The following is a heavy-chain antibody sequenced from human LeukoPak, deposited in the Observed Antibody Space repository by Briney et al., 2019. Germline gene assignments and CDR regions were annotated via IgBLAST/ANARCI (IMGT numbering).Heavy chain of an antibody. Sequence: KPSETLSLTCTVSGGSISNYYWSWIRQPPGKGLEWIGYIYYSGSTSYNPSLKRRVTISVDTSNNQFSLKLSSVTAADTALYYCVRSGYYHSGVYNWWFDPWGQGTLVTVSS. V-gene: IGHV4-59*01. D-gene: IGHD3-22*01. CDR2: IYYSGST. J-gene: IGHJ5*02. CDR1: GGSISNYY. CDR3: VRSGYYHSGVYNWWFDP.